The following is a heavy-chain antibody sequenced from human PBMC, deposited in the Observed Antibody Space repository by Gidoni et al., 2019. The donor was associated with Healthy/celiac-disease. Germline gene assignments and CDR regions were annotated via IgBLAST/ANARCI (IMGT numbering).Heavy chain of an antibody. CDR3: ATDPKTPTTVVNYY. CDR2: IKQDGSEK. D-gene: IGHD4-17*01. J-gene: IGHJ4*02. CDR1: GFTFSSYW. V-gene: IGHV3-7*01. Sequence: EVQLVESGGGLVQPGGSLRLSCAASGFTFSSYWMSWVRQAPGKGLEWVANIKQDGSEKYYVDSVKGRFTISRDNAKNSLYLQMNSLRAEDTAVYYCATDPKTPTTVVNYYWGQGTLVTVSS.